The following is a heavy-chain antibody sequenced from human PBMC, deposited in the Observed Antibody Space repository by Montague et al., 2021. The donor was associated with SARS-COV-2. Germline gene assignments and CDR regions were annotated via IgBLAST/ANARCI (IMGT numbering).Heavy chain of an antibody. CDR2: INHSGST. Sequence: SETLSLTCAVYGGSFSVYYWSWIRQPPGKGLEWVGEINHSGSTNYNPSLKSRGTISSDTSKNQFSLKLNSVTAADTAVYFCVVVVPAMRPRSDYWGQGTLVTVSS. CDR1: GGSFSVYY. J-gene: IGHJ4*02. CDR3: VVVVPAMRPRSDY. D-gene: IGHD2-21*02. V-gene: IGHV4-34*01.